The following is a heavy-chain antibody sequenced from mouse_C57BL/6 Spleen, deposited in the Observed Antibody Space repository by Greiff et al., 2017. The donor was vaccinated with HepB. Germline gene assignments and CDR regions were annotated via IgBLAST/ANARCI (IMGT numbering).Heavy chain of an antibody. CDR2: ISDGGSYT. J-gene: IGHJ4*01. CDR3: ARGGFYAMDY. CDR1: GFTFSSYA. D-gene: IGHD1-1*02. V-gene: IGHV5-4*03. Sequence: EVKLMESGGGLVKPGGSLKLSCAASGFTFSSYAMSWVRQTPEKRLEWVATISDGGSYTYYPDNVKGRFTISRDNAKNNLYLQMSHLKSEDTALYYWARGGFYAMDYWGQGTSVTVSS.